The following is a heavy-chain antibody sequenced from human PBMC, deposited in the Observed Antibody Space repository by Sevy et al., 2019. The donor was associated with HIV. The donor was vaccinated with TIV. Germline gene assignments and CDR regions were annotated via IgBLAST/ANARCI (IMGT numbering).Heavy chain of an antibody. CDR2: ISSSSDSSSTL. CDR1: GFTFSSYS. D-gene: IGHD6-19*01. V-gene: IGHV3-48*01. Sequence: GGSLRLSCVASGFTFSSYSMNWVRQAPGKGLEWVSYISSSSDSSSTLYYADSVKGRFSISRDNAKNSVHLQMTSLRVEDTAVYYCARPDLSGWYFDFWGHGTLVTVSP. CDR3: ARPDLSGWYFDF. J-gene: IGHJ4*01.